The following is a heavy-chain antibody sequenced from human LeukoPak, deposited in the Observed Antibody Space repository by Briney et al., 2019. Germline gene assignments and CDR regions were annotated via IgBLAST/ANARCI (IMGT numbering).Heavy chain of an antibody. J-gene: IGHJ4*02. Sequence: GASVKVSCKASGYTFTIYDINWVRQVPGQGLEWMGWMNPNNGDTGYAQKFQGRVTITRDTSKTTVYMELRSLTSEDTAIFYCARGQWGSYGSWYFDYWGQGSLVTVSS. D-gene: IGHD3-16*01. CDR3: ARGQWGSYGSWYFDY. CDR1: GYTFTIYD. V-gene: IGHV1-8*03. CDR2: MNPNNGDT.